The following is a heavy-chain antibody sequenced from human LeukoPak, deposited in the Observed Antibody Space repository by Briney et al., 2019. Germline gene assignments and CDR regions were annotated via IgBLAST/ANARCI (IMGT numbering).Heavy chain of an antibody. J-gene: IGHJ4*02. CDR3: ARDQPALDY. CDR1: GFTFIGYY. CDR2: INLNTGDT. V-gene: IGHV1-2*02. Sequence: ASVKVSCKASGFTFIGYYRHWVRQAPGQGLEWMGWINLNTGDTDYAPKFQGRVTMTRDTSITTAYMELSRLRYDDTAVYYCARDQPALDYWGRGTLVTVSS.